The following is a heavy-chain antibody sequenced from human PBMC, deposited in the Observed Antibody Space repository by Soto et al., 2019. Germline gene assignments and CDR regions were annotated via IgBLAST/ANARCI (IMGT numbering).Heavy chain of an antibody. D-gene: IGHD3-22*01. V-gene: IGHV3-23*01. CDR2: ISGSGGST. CDR1: GFTFTSYG. CDR3: AKPPGLLFDY. Sequence: PGGSLRLSCASSGFTFTSYGMSLVRQAPGKGLEWVSAISGSGGSTYYADSVKGRFTISRDNSKNTLYLQMNSLRAEDTAVYYCAKPPGLLFDYWGQGTLVTVSS. J-gene: IGHJ4*02.